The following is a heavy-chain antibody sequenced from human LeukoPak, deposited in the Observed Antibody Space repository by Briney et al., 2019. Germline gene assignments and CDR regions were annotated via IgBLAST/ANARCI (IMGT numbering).Heavy chain of an antibody. D-gene: IGHD3-10*01. V-gene: IGHV4-59*01. J-gene: IGHJ6*03. CDR1: GGSFSGYY. CDR3: ARDLMVRGHLNMDV. Sequence: PSETLSLTCAVYGGSFSGYYWSWIRQPPGKGLEWIGYIYYSGSTNYNPSLKSRVTISVDTSKNQFSLKLSSVTAADTAVYYCARDLMVRGHLNMDVWGKGTTVTISS. CDR2: IYYSGST.